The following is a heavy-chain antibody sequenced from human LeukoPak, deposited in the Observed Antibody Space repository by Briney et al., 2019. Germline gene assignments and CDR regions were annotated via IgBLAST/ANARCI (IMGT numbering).Heavy chain of an antibody. J-gene: IGHJ4*02. Sequence: GSLSLSCAASGFTFSSYEMNWVRPAPGKGLEWVSYISSSGSTIYYADSVKGRFTISRDNAKNSLYLQMNSLRAEDTAVYYCARETVGAFGDYWGQGTLVTVSS. V-gene: IGHV3-48*03. D-gene: IGHD2/OR15-2a*01. CDR3: ARETVGAFGDY. CDR1: GFTFSSYE. CDR2: ISSSGSTI.